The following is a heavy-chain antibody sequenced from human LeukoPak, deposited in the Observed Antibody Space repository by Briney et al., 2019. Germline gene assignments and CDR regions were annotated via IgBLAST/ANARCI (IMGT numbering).Heavy chain of an antibody. D-gene: IGHD3-22*01. CDR1: GYTFTSYY. V-gene: IGHV1-46*01. J-gene: IGHJ4*02. CDR2: INPSGGST. CDR3: ARSSRITMIVVVTKGGFDY. Sequence: ASVKVSCKASGYTFTSYYMHWVRQAPGQGLEWMGIINPSGGSTSYAQKLQGRVTMTRDTSTSTVYMELSSLRSEDTAVYYCARSSRITMIVVVTKGGFDYWGQGTLVTVSS.